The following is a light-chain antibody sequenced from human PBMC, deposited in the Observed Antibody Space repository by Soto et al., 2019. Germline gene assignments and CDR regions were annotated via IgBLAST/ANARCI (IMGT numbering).Light chain of an antibody. CDR1: NSNIGAGFD. CDR2: GNS. J-gene: IGLJ1*01. CDR3: QSYDRSLRSYV. V-gene: IGLV1-40*01. Sequence: QSVLTQPPSVSGAPGQRVTIPCTWSNSNIGAGFDVHWYQQLPGAAPKVLIYGNSNRPSGVPERFSGSKSGTSDSLAITGLQAEDEADYYCQSYDRSLRSYVFXTGTKVTVL.